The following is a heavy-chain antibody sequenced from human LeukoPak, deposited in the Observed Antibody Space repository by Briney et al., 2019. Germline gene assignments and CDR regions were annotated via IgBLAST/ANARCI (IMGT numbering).Heavy chain of an antibody. V-gene: IGHV4-30-2*01. CDR1: GGSISSGGYS. CDR3: ASRTIPGGAFDI. J-gene: IGHJ3*02. CDR2: IYHSGST. D-gene: IGHD3-3*01. Sequence: ASETLSLTCAVSGGSISSGGYSWSWIRQPPGKGLEWIGYIYHSGSTYYNPSLKSRVTISVDRSKNQFSLKLSSVTAADTAVYYGASRTIPGGAFDIWGQGTMVTVSS.